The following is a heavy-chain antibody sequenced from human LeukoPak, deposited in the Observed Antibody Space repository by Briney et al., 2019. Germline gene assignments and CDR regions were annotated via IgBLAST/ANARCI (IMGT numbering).Heavy chain of an antibody. D-gene: IGHD6-19*01. CDR3: ARDQYSSGWGFNFDY. Sequence: PGGSLRLSCAASGFTFSSYAMHWVRQAPGKGLEWVAVISYDGSNKYYADSVKGRFTISRDNSKNTLYLQMNSLRAEDTAVYYCARDQYSSGWGFNFDYWGQGTLVTVSS. CDR2: ISYDGSNK. J-gene: IGHJ4*02. V-gene: IGHV3-30*04. CDR1: GFTFSSYA.